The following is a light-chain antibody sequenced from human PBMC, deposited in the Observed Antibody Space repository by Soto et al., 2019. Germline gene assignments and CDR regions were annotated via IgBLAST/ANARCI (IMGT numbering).Light chain of an antibody. V-gene: IGLV1-40*01. CDR1: SSNIGAGYD. CDR3: QSFDRSLTAWV. J-gene: IGLJ3*02. Sequence: QSALTQPPSVSGAPGQRVTISCTGSSSNIGAGYDVHWYQQLPGTAPTLLISGNTDRPSGVPDRFSGSKSGISASLAITGLQTEDEADYYCQSFDRSLTAWVFGGGTKLTVL. CDR2: GNT.